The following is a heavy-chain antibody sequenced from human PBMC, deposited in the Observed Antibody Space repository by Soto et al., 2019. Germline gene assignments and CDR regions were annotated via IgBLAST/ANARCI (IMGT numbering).Heavy chain of an antibody. CDR1: GYTLTELS. CDR2: FDPEDGET. CDR3: ATSGWYRWFDP. V-gene: IGHV1-24*01. Sequence: ASVKVSCKXSGYTLTELSMHWVRQAPGKGLEWMGGFDPEDGETIYAQKFQGRVTMTEDTSTDTAYVELSSLRSEDTAVYYCATSGWYRWFDPWGQGTLVTVSS. J-gene: IGHJ5*02. D-gene: IGHD6-19*01.